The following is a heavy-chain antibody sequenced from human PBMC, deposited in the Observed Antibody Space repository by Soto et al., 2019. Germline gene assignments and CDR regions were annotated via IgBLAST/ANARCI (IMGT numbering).Heavy chain of an antibody. CDR3: ARHAYDFWSGHPNPRYYYGMEV. CDR1: GYRFTGDW. V-gene: IGHV5-51*01. Sequence: PGESLKISCKGSGYRFTGDWIGWVRQMPGKGREWMGIICPVGCNTRYSPSLQGQVTIPGDKAISTAYLQWSRLKATDTAMYYCARHAYDFWSGHPNPRYYYGMEVWGQGTTVNVSS. D-gene: IGHD3-3*01. J-gene: IGHJ6*02. CDR2: ICPVGCNT.